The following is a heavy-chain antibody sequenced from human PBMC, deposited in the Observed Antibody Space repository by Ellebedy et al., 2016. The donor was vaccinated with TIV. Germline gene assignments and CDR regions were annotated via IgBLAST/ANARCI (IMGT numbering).Heavy chain of an antibody. CDR1: GYTFTSYA. D-gene: IGHD2-15*01. CDR3: ARDLPECSGGSCYYGWFDP. J-gene: IGHJ5*02. Sequence: AASEKVSCKASGYTFTSYAMHWVRQARGQRLEWMGWNNTGNGDTKYSQKFHGRVTITRDTSANTAYMELSSLGSEDTAVYYCARDLPECSGGSCYYGWFDPWGQGTLVTVSS. CDR2: NNTGNGDT. V-gene: IGHV1-3*04.